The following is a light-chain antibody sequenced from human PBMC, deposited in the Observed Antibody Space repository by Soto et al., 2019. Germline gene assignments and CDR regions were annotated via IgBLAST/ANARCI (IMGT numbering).Light chain of an antibody. J-gene: IGLJ3*02. CDR2: EVS. CDR3: NSYAGSNNWV. V-gene: IGLV2-8*01. Sequence: QSALTQPPSASGSPGKSVTLSCTGTSSDVGGYNYVSWYQQHPGKAPKLMIYEVSKRPSGVPDRFSGSKSGNTASLTVSGLQAEDEADYYCNSYAGSNNWVFGGGTKVTVL. CDR1: SSDVGGYNY.